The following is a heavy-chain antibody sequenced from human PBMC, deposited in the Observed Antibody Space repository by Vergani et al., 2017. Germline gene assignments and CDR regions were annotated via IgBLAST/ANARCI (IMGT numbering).Heavy chain of an antibody. V-gene: IGHV1-2*02. CDR3: ARGNGPGYFDY. CDR2: INPKSGGT. CDR1: GYTFTGYY. Sequence: QVQLVQSGAEVKKPGASVKVSCKASGYTFTGYYMHWVRQAPGQGLEWMGWINPKSGGTNYAQKFQGRVTMTRDTSIYTAYMELSRLRFDDTAVYYCARGNGPGYFDYWGQGTLVTVSS. J-gene: IGHJ4*02. D-gene: IGHD2-8*01.